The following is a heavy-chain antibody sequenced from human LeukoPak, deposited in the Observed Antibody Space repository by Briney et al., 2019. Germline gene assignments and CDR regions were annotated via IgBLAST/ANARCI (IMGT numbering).Heavy chain of an antibody. CDR3: ARGNYYDSSGYNYFDY. V-gene: IGHV4-59*01. CDR1: GGSISSYY. CDR2: IYYSGST. J-gene: IGHJ4*02. D-gene: IGHD3-22*01. Sequence: PSETLSLTCTVSGGSISSYYWSWIRQPPGRGLEWIGYIYYSGSTNYSPSLKSRVTISVDTSKNQFSLKLSSVTAADTAVYYCARGNYYDSSGYNYFDYWGQGTLVTVSS.